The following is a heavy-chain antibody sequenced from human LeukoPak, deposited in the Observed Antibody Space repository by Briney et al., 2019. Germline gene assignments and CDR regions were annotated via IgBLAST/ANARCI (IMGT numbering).Heavy chain of an antibody. CDR1: GGTFISYV. J-gene: IGHJ4*02. V-gene: IGHV1-69*05. D-gene: IGHD3-3*01. CDR2: MMPIFGTA. Sequence: GASVKVSCKASGGTFISYVISWVGQAPGQGLEWMGRMMPIFGTANYAQKFQGRVTITTDESTSTAYMELSSLRSEDTAVYYCASGLTRYFDYWGQGTLVTVSS. CDR3: ASGLTRYFDY.